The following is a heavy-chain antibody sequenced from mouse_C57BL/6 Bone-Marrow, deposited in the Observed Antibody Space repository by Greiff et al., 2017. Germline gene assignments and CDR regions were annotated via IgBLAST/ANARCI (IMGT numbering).Heavy chain of an antibody. V-gene: IGHV1-55*01. CDR1: GYTFTSYW. Sequence: QVQLQQPGAELVKPGASVKMSCKASGYTFTSYWITWVKQRPGQGLEWIGDIYPGSGSTNYNEKFKSKATLTVDTSSSTAYMQRSSLTSEASAVYYCARKNYDLYYAMDYWGQGTSVTVSS. CDR3: ARKNYDLYYAMDY. D-gene: IGHD2-4*01. J-gene: IGHJ4*01. CDR2: IYPGSGST.